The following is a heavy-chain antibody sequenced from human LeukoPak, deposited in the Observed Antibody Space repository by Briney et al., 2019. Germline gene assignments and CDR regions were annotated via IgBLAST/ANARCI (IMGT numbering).Heavy chain of an antibody. CDR1: GFTFSSYG. D-gene: IGHD2-15*01. CDR3: AKSQLRYCSGGSCFDAFDI. CDR2: ISHSGGTT. V-gene: IGHV3-23*01. Sequence: AGGSLRLSCAASGFTFSSYGMSWVRQAPGKGLEWVSAISHSGGTTYYADSVKGRFTISRDNSKNTLYLQMHSLRAEDTALYYCAKSQLRYCSGGSCFDAFDIWGQGTMVTVSS. J-gene: IGHJ3*02.